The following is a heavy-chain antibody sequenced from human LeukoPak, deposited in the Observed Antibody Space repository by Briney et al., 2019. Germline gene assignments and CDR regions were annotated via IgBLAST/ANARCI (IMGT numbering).Heavy chain of an antibody. D-gene: IGHD3-16*01. CDR3: ARGDWFDP. J-gene: IGHJ5*02. CDR1: GFTFSIFE. Sequence: PGGSLRLSCTVSGFTFSIFEMNWVRQAPGKGLEWVAYITNSGGTIDYADSVKGRFTISRDNARNSLYLQMNSLRAEDTAVYYCARGDWFDPWGQGTLVTVSS. CDR2: ITNSGGTI. V-gene: IGHV3-48*03.